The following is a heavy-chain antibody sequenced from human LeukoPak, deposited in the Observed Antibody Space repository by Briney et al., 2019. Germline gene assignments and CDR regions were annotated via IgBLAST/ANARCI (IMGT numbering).Heavy chain of an antibody. CDR1: GFTFSSYA. Sequence: GGSLRLSCAASGFTFSSYAMHWVRQAPGKGLEWVAVISYDGSNKYYADSVKGRFTISRDNSKNTLYLQMSSLRAEDTAVYCCARSIGYCSSTSCYSFDYWGQGTLVTVSS. V-gene: IGHV3-30-3*01. CDR2: ISYDGSNK. J-gene: IGHJ4*02. D-gene: IGHD2-2*03. CDR3: ARSIGYCSSTSCYSFDY.